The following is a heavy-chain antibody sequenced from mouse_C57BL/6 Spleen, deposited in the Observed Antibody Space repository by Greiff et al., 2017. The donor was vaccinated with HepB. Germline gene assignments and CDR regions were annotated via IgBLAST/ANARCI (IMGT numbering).Heavy chain of an antibody. V-gene: IGHV1-54*01. CDR3: ARVDYDYDY. D-gene: IGHD2-4*01. Sequence: VKLQESGAELVRPGPSVKVSCKASGYAFTNYLIEWVKQRPGQGLEWIGVINPGSGGTNYNEKFKGKATLTADKSSSTAYMQLSSLTSEDSAVYFCARVDYDYDYWGQGTTLTVSS. CDR2: INPGSGGT. J-gene: IGHJ2*01. CDR1: GYAFTNYL.